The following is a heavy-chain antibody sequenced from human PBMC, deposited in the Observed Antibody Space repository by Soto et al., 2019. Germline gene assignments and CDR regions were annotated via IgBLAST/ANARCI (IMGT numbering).Heavy chain of an antibody. CDR3: ARGPLYDFWSGYNFDY. CDR1: GGSISSYY. V-gene: IGHV4-59*01. J-gene: IGHJ4*02. D-gene: IGHD3-3*01. Sequence: PSETLSLTCTVSGGSISSYYWSWIRQPPGKGLEWIGYVYYSGSTNYNPSLKSRVTISVDTSKNQFSLKLSSVTAADTAVYYCARGPLYDFWSGYNFDYWGQGTLVTVS. CDR2: VYYSGST.